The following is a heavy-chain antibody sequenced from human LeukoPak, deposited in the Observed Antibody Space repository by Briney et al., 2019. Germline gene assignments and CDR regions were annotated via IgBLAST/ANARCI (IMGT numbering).Heavy chain of an antibody. CDR2: IYSGGST. Sequence: GGSLRLSCAASGFTVSSNYMSWVRQAPGKGLEWVSVIYSGGSTYYADSVKGRFTISRDNSKNTLYLQMNSLRAEDTAVYYCARVTIAARPIYYFDYWGQGTLVTVSS. V-gene: IGHV3-53*01. D-gene: IGHD6-6*01. CDR1: GFTVSSNY. CDR3: ARVTIAARPIYYFDY. J-gene: IGHJ4*02.